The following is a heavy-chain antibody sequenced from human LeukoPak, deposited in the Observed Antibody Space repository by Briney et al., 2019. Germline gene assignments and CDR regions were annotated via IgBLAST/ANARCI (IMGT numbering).Heavy chain of an antibody. CDR2: IYYSGST. Sequence: SETLSLTCTVSGGSISSGDYYWSWIRQSPGKGLEWIAYIYYSGSTYYNPSLKSRVTISVDTSKNQFSLKLSSVTAADTAVYYCANYDSSGSKNDAFDIWGQGTMVTVSS. D-gene: IGHD3-22*01. CDR3: ANYDSSGSKNDAFDI. CDR1: GGSISSGDYY. V-gene: IGHV4-30-4*08. J-gene: IGHJ3*02.